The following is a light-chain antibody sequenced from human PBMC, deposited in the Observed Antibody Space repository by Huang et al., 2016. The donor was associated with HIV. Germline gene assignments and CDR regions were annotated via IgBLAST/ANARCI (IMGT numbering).Light chain of an antibody. V-gene: IGKV3-15*01. CDR3: QQHTSWPYT. CDR1: ESISSN. CDR2: GGS. J-gene: IGKJ2*01. Sequence: EIVMTQSPATLSVSPGERATLSCRASESISSNLVWYQHKPGQAPRLLIYGGSTRATGVPARFSGSVSGTEFTLTISSLQSEDFAIYHCQQHTSWPYTFGQGTKLEIK.